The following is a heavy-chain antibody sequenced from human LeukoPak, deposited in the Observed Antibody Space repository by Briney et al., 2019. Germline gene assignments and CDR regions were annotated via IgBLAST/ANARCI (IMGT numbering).Heavy chain of an antibody. D-gene: IGHD4-23*01. Sequence: PSETLSLTCTVSGGSISSSSYYWGWIRQPPGKGLEWIGSIYYSGSTYYNPSLKSRVTISVDTSKNQFSLKLSSVTAADTAVYYCARQAVDYYFDYWGQGTLVTVSS. CDR3: ARQAVDYYFDY. V-gene: IGHV4-39*01. CDR2: IYYSGST. J-gene: IGHJ4*02. CDR1: GGSISSSSYY.